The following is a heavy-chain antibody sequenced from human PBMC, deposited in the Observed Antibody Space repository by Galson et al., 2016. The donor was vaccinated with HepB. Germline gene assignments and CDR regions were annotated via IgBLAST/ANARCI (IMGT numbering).Heavy chain of an antibody. J-gene: IGHJ4*02. CDR1: GGSISSGDNS. D-gene: IGHD4-17*01. V-gene: IGHV4-30-2*01. Sequence: TLSLTCAVSGGSISSGDNSWSWIRQPPGKGLEWIGYIYDSGSTFYNPSLRGRVTISVDGSTNQFSLKLTSVTAADTAVYYCAREGGFGDPYYFDYWGQGTLVTVSS. CDR2: IYDSGST. CDR3: AREGGFGDPYYFDY.